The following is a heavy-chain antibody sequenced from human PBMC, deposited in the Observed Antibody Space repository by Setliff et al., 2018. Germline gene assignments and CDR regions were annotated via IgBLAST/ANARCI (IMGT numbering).Heavy chain of an antibody. Sequence: PGGSLRLSCAASGFTFTSYSMNWVRQAPGKGLEWVSSLDTTSSYIFYADSVKGRFTISRDNAKNSLYLQMNSLRADDTAVYYCARGGTTIRRYDCWGQGTLVTVSS. J-gene: IGHJ4*02. CDR1: GFTFTSYS. D-gene: IGHD1-1*01. CDR3: ARGGTTIRRYDC. V-gene: IGHV3-21*01. CDR2: LDTTSSYI.